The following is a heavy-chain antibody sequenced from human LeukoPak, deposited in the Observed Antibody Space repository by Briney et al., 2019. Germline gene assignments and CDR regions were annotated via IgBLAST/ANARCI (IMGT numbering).Heavy chain of an antibody. CDR3: ASTGLYYYGSGSYYRLAFDI. Sequence: PSGTLSLTCAVSGGSISSSNWWSWVRQPPGKGLEWIGEIYHSGSTNYNPSLKSRVTISVDKSKNQFSLKLSSVTAADTAVYYCASTGLYYYGSGSYYRLAFDIWGQGTMVTVSS. D-gene: IGHD3-10*01. J-gene: IGHJ3*02. CDR2: IYHSGST. CDR1: GGSISSSNW. V-gene: IGHV4-4*02.